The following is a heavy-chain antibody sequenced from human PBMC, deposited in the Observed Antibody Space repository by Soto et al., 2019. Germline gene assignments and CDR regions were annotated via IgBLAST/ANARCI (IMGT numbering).Heavy chain of an antibody. CDR2: IYYSGST. J-gene: IGHJ5*02. CDR3: ARDGRWLQLNP. CDR1: GGSVSSGSYY. D-gene: IGHD5-12*01. V-gene: IGHV4-61*01. Sequence: QVQLQESGPGLVKPSETLSLTCTVSGGSVSSGSYYWSWIRQPPGKGLEWIGYIYYSGSTNYNPSLKSRVTISVETSKNQFSLKLSSVTAADTAVYYCARDGRWLQLNPWGQGTLVTVSS.